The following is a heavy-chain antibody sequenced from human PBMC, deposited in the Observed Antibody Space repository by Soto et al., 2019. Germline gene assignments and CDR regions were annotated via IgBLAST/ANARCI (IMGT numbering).Heavy chain of an antibody. D-gene: IGHD3-16*02. V-gene: IGHV1-24*01. CDR1: GYSFTSNG. CDR3: ATSPPSHYDYIWGSYRM. Sequence: ASVKVSCKTSGYSFTSNGISWVRQAPGQGLEWMGGFDPEDGETIYAQKFQGRVTMTEDTSTDTAYMELSSLRSEDTAVYYCATSPPSHYDYIWGSYRMWGQGTLVTVSS. J-gene: IGHJ4*02. CDR2: FDPEDGET.